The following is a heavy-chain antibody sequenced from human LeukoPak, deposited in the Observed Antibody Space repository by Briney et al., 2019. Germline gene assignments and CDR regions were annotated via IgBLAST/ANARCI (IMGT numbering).Heavy chain of an antibody. Sequence: GGSLRLSCAASGFTFSSYAMSWVRRAPGKGLEWVSAISGSGGSTYYADSVKGRFTISRDNSKNTLYLQMNSLRAEDTAVYYCAKDPPSYYDILTGYYKEGDYWGQGTLVTVSS. CDR1: GFTFSSYA. J-gene: IGHJ4*02. V-gene: IGHV3-23*01. CDR2: ISGSGGST. CDR3: AKDPPSYYDILTGYYKEGDY. D-gene: IGHD3-9*01.